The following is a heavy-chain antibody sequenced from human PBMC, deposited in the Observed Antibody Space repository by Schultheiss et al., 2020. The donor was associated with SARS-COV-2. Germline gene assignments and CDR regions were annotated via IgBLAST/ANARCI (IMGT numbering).Heavy chain of an antibody. Sequence: GESLKISCAASGFTFSSYAMHWVRQAPGKGLEWVSAISGSGDNTYYADSVKGRFTISRHNSKNTLYLQMNSLRAEDTAVYYCATAAIVVPAAMGAFDIWGQGTMVTVSS. CDR1: GFTFSSYA. D-gene: IGHD2-2*01. J-gene: IGHJ3*02. CDR3: ATAAIVVPAAMGAFDI. V-gene: IGHV3-23*01. CDR2: ISGSGDNT.